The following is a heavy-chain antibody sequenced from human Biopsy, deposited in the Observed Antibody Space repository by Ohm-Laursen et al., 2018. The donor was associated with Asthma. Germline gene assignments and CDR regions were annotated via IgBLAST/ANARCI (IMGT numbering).Heavy chain of an antibody. J-gene: IGHJ4*02. D-gene: IGHD3-16*01. CDR2: FNTNTGNP. V-gene: IGHV7-4-1*02. CDR1: GYTVTRYA. CDR3: ARMISYHDEMRDPFFDY. Sequence: GASVKVSCKASGYTVTRYAINWVRQAPGQGLEWMGWFNTNTGNPTYAQGFTGRFVFSLDTSVNTAHLQISSLKAEDTAVYFCARMISYHDEMRDPFFDYWGQGTLVTVSS.